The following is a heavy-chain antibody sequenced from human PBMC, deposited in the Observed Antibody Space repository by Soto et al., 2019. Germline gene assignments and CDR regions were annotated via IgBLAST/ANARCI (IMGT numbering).Heavy chain of an antibody. V-gene: IGHV1-18*01. J-gene: IGHJ4*01. Sequence: SVKVSCKTSGYTFNTYYISWLRQAPGQGLEWIGWISTYNGNTNYVPKFQGRITMTTDTSTSTAYMELRSLRSDDTALYFCARDTSNYFDFWG. D-gene: IGHD2-2*01. CDR3: ARDTSNYFDF. CDR2: ISTYNGNT. CDR1: GYTFNTYY.